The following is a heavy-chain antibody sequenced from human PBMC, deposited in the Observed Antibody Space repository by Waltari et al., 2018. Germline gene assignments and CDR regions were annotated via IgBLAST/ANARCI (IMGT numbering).Heavy chain of an antibody. CDR3: ARGTDGYDSSGYYHGAARWFDP. V-gene: IGHV4-34*01. J-gene: IGHJ5*02. CDR2: INHSGST. CDR1: GGSFSYYY. Sequence: QVQLQPWGAGLLKPSETLSLTCAVYGGSFSYYYWSWIRQPPGKGLEWIGEINHSGSTNYNPSLKSRVTISVDTSKNQFSLKLSAVTAADTAVYYCARGTDGYDSSGYYHGAARWFDPWGQGTLVTVSS. D-gene: IGHD3-22*01.